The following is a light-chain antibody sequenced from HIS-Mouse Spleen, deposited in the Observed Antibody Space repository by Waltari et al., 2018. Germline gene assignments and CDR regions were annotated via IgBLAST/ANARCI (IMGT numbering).Light chain of an antibody. J-gene: IGKJ4*01. Sequence: EIVMTQSPATLSVSPGERATLSCRASQSVSSTLSWYQQKPGQAPRLLIYGASIRATGIPARFSGGGSGTEFTLTISILQSEDFAVYYCQQYNNWPPLTFGGGTKVEIK. CDR2: GAS. CDR3: QQYNNWPPLT. V-gene: IGKV3D-15*03. CDR1: QSVSST.